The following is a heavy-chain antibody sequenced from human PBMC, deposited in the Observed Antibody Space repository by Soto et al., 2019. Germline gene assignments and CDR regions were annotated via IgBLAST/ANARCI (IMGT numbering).Heavy chain of an antibody. V-gene: IGHV3-23*01. J-gene: IGHJ4*02. CDR3: AKWRGYSYGTIAPPRY. Sequence: PVGSLRLSCAASGFTFSSYAMSWVRQAPGKGLEWVSAISGSGGSTYYADSVKGRFTISRDNSKNTLYLQMNSLRAEDTAVYYCAKWRGYSYGTIAPPRYWGQGTLVTVSS. CDR2: ISGSGGST. CDR1: GFTFSSYA. D-gene: IGHD5-18*01.